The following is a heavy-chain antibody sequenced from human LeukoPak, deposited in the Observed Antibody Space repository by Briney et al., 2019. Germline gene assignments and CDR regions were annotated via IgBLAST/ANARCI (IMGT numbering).Heavy chain of an antibody. V-gene: IGHV4-59*01. CDR1: GESISGFY. D-gene: IGHD6-13*01. CDR3: ARDNSCSWYVFDY. Sequence: SETLSLTCTVSGESISGFYWTWIRQPPGKGLEWIGYIYYSGSTNYNPSLKSRVTISVDTSKNQFSLKLNSVTAADTAVYYCARDNSCSWYVFDYWGQGTLVTVSS. J-gene: IGHJ4*02. CDR2: IYYSGST.